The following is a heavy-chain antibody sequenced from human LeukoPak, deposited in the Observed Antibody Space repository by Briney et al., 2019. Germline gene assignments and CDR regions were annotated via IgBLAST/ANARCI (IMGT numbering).Heavy chain of an antibody. D-gene: IGHD6-13*01. CDR2: IYYSGTT. CDR1: GGSISSYY. V-gene: IGHV4-59*01. J-gene: IGHJ4*02. CDR3: ARGVYIAAAQYVC. Sequence: SETLSLTCTVSGGSISSYYWSWIRQPPGKGLEWIGYIYYSGTTNYNPSLKSRVTISVDTSKNQFSLKLSSVTAADTAVYYCARGVYIAAAQYVCWGQGTLVTVSS.